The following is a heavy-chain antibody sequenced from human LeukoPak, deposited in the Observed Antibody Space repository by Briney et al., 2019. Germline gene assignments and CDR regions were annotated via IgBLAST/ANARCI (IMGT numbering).Heavy chain of an antibody. V-gene: IGHV3-74*01. J-gene: IGHJ5*02. CDR2: IQTDGSST. CDR3: ARVRYCSGGSCYGNWYDP. CDR1: GFTFSSYW. Sequence: GGSLRLSCAASGFTFSSYWMHWVRQAPGKGLVWVSRIQTDGSSTNYADSVRGRFTISRDNGKNSLYLQMNSLRAEDTAVYYCARVRYCSGGSCYGNWYDPWGQGTLVTVSS. D-gene: IGHD2-15*01.